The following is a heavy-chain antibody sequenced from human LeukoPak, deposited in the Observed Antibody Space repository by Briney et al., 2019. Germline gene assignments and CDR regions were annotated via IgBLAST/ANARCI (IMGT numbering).Heavy chain of an antibody. CDR1: GGTFSSYA. CDR2: IIPIFGTA. J-gene: IGHJ4*02. Sequence: ASVKVSCKASGGTFSSYAISRVRQAPGQGLEWMGGIIPIFGTANYAQKFQGRVTITTDESTSTAYMELSSLRSEDTAVYYCARDSVPYGDYMPSGYWGQGTPVTVSS. CDR3: ARDSVPYGDYMPSGY. D-gene: IGHD4-17*01. V-gene: IGHV1-69*05.